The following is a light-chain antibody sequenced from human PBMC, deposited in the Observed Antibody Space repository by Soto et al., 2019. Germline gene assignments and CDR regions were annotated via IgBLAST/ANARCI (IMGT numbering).Light chain of an antibody. J-gene: IGKJ1*01. V-gene: IGKV3-20*01. CDR2: GAS. Sequence: EMVLTQSPGTLSLSPGERATLSCTASQSVSSSYLAWYQQKPGQAPRRLIYGASSRATGIPDRFSGSGSGTDFTLNISRMEPEDFAVYYCQQSGSSRQWTFGQGTKVVIK. CDR3: QQSGSSRQWT. CDR1: QSVSSSY.